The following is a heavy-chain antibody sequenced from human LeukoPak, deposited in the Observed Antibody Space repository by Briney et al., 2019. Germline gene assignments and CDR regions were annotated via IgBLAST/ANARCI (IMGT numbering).Heavy chain of an antibody. CDR2: MNPNSGNT. Sequence: ASVKVSCKASGYTFTSYDINWARQATGQGLEWMGWMNPNSGNTGYAQKFQGRVTITRNTSISTAYMELSSLRSEDTAVYYCAYSNYPGALGSFDYWGQGTLVTVSS. V-gene: IGHV1-8*01. J-gene: IGHJ4*02. CDR1: GYTFTSYD. CDR3: AYSNYPGALGSFDY. D-gene: IGHD4-11*01.